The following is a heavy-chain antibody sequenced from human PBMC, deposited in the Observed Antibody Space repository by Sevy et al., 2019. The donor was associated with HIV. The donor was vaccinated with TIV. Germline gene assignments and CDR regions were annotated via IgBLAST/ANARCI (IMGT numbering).Heavy chain of an antibody. J-gene: IGHJ4*02. Sequence: SETLSLTCNVSGDSISSYFWSWFRQPPAKGLEWIGYIYYSGSSEYNPSLRSRVTISIDTSKKYLSMKLTSVTAADTAVYYCARDSAVVPRALVYWGQGTLVTVSS. D-gene: IGHD2-15*01. CDR3: ARDSAVVPRALVY. V-gene: IGHV4-59*01. CDR2: IYYSGSS. CDR1: GDSISSYF.